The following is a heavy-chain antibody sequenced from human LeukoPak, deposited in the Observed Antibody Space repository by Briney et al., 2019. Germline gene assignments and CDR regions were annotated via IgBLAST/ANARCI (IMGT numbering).Heavy chain of an antibody. V-gene: IGHV1-46*01. CDR2: INPSGGST. CDR3: ARSYCGGDCSSGYSDY. CDR1: GYTFTSYY. D-gene: IGHD2-21*02. J-gene: IGHJ4*02. Sequence: GASVKVSCKASGYTFTSYYMHWVRQAPGQGLEWMGLINPSGGSTTYAQKFQGRVTMTRDTSTSTIYMELSSLRSEDTAVYYCARSYCGGDCSSGYSDYWGQGTLVTVSS.